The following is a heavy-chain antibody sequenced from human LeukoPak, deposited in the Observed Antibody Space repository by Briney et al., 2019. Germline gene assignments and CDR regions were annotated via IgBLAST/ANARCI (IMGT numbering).Heavy chain of an antibody. CDR3: ARLDAMIVGADY. D-gene: IGHD1-26*01. V-gene: IGHV5-51*01. CDR1: CCILFSHC. J-gene: IGHJ4*02. Sequence: GGGPKNLLWGACCILFSHCDGRGGPMAGEGRGWMGIIYPGDSDTRYSPSFQGQVTISADKSISTAYLQWSSLKASDTAMYYCARLDAMIVGADYWGQGTLVTVSS. CDR2: IYPGDSDT.